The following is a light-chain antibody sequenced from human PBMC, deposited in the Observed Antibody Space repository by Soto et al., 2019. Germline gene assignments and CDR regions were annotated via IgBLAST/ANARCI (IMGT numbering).Light chain of an antibody. Sequence: DIVMTQSPDSLAVSLGERATINCKSSQSVLYSSNNKNYLAWYQQKPGQPPKLLIYWASTRESGVPDRFSGSGSGTEFTLTISSLQAEDVAVYYCQKYYSTSYTFGQGTKLEIK. CDR2: WAS. CDR1: QSVLYSSNNKNY. J-gene: IGKJ2*01. CDR3: QKYYSTSYT. V-gene: IGKV4-1*01.